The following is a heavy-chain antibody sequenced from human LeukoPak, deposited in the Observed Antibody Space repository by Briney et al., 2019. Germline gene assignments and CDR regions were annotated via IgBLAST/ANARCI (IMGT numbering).Heavy chain of an antibody. V-gene: IGHV3-30*18. CDR1: GFTFSSYG. D-gene: IGHD3-22*01. J-gene: IGHJ4*02. Sequence: GGSLRLSCAASGFTFSSYGMHWVRQAPGKGLEWVAVISYDGSNKYYADSVKGRFTISRDNSKNTLYLQMNSLRAEDTAVYYCAKDLGYYDSSMVDYWGQGTLVTVSS. CDR2: ISYDGSNK. CDR3: AKDLGYYDSSMVDY.